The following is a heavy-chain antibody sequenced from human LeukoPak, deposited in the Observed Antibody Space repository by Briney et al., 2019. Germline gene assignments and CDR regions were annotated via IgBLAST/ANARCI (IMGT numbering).Heavy chain of an antibody. V-gene: IGHV1-69*04. CDR1: GGTFSSYA. J-gene: IGHJ4*02. CDR2: IIPILGIA. CDR3: ATSKYYYDSSGYYSLRYFDY. Sequence: SVKVSCKASGGTFSSYAISWVRQAPGQGLEWMGRIIPILGIANYAQKFQGRVTITADKSTSTAYMELSSLRSEDTAVYYCATSKYYYDSSGYYSLRYFDYWGQETLVTVSS. D-gene: IGHD3-22*01.